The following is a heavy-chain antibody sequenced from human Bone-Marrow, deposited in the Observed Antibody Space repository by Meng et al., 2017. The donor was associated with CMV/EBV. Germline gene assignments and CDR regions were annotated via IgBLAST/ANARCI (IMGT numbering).Heavy chain of an antibody. D-gene: IGHD5-18*01. V-gene: IGHV3-30*04. CDR2: ISYDGSNK. CDR3: ARRILPYYFDY. CDR1: GFTFSSYA. Sequence: GESLKISCAASGFTFSSYAMHWVRQAPGKGLEWVAVISYDGSNKYYADSVKGRFTISRDNSKNTLYLQMNSLRAEDTAVYYCARRILPYYFDYWGQGTLVTVSS. J-gene: IGHJ4*02.